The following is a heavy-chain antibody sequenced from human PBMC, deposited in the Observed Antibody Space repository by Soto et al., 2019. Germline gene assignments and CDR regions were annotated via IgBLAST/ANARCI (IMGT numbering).Heavy chain of an antibody. J-gene: IGHJ1*01. CDR3: ARDRVTMVRGVIIGAFQH. D-gene: IGHD3-10*01. Sequence: QVQLVQSGAEVKKPGSSVKVSCKASGGTFSSYTISWVRQAPGQGLEWMGRIIPILGIANYAQKFQGRVTITADKSTSTAYRELSSLRSEDTAVYYCARDRVTMVRGVIIGAFQHWGQGTLVTVSS. V-gene: IGHV1-69*08. CDR1: GGTFSSYT. CDR2: IIPILGIA.